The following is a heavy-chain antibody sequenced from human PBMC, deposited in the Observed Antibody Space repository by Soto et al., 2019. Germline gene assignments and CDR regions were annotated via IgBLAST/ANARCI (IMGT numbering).Heavy chain of an antibody. CDR2: ISYDGSNK. CDR3: AKTPGILYYVSYTLFDY. D-gene: IGHD3-22*01. CDR1: GFTFISYG. J-gene: IGHJ4*02. Sequence: QVQLVESGGGVVQPGRSLRLSCAASGFTFISYGMHWVRQAPGKGLEWVAVISYDGSNKYYADSVKGRLTISRDNSKNTLYLQMNILCVEDTAVYYCAKTPGILYYVSYTLFDYWGQVTLVTVSS. V-gene: IGHV3-30*18.